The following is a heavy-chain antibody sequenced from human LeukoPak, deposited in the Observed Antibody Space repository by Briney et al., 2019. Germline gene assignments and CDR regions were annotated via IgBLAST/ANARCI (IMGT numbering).Heavy chain of an antibody. CDR2: INHSGST. V-gene: IGHV4-34*01. CDR3: AREKANTSSGSPSGFAP. Sequence: SETLSLTCAVYGGSFSGYYWSWIRQPPGKGLEWIGEINHSGSTNYNPSLKRRVTISVDTSKNQFSLKLSSVTAADTAVYYGAREKANTSSGSPSGFAPWAQETLATVSP. D-gene: IGHD6-13*01. CDR1: GGSFSGYY. J-gene: IGHJ5*02.